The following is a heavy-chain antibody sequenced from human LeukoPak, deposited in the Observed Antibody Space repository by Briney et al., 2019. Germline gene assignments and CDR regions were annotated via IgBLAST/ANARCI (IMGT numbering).Heavy chain of an antibody. CDR1: GGTFSSYA. CDR3: ARGEGGDNHYFDY. CDR2: IITIFGTA. V-gene: IGHV1-69*13. Sequence: SVKVPCKASGGTFSSYAISWVRQAPGQGLEWMGGIITIFGTANYAQKFQGRVTITADESTSTAYMELSSLRSEDTAVYYCARGEGGDNHYFDYWGQGTLVTVSS. D-gene: IGHD2-21*01. J-gene: IGHJ4*02.